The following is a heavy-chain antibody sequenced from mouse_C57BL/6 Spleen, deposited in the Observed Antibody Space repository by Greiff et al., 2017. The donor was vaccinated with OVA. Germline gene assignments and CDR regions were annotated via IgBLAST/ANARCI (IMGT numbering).Heavy chain of an antibody. CDR3: ARTTVVDYFDY. Sequence: EVQVVESGGDLVKPGGSLKLSCAASGFTFSSYGMSWVRQTPDKRLEWVATISSGGSYTYYPDSVKGRFTISRDNAKNTLYLQMSSLKSEDTAMYYCARTTVVDYFDYWGQGTTLTVSS. V-gene: IGHV5-6*01. D-gene: IGHD1-1*01. CDR1: GFTFSSYG. CDR2: ISSGGSYT. J-gene: IGHJ2*01.